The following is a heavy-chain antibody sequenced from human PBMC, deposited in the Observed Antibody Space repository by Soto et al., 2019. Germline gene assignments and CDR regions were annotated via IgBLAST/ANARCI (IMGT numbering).Heavy chain of an antibody. V-gene: IGHV1-18*04. J-gene: IGHJ4*02. CDR2: ISAYNGNT. CDR3: AREGRSGSYGGGNY. CDR1: GSTFTSYG. D-gene: IGHD1-26*01. Sequence: QVQLVQSGAEVKQPGASVKVSCKASGSTFTSYGISWVRQAPGHGMEWMGWISAYNGNTNYAQKLQGRVTMTTDTSTSTAYMELRSLGSDDTAVYYCAREGRSGSYGGGNYWGQGTMVTVSS.